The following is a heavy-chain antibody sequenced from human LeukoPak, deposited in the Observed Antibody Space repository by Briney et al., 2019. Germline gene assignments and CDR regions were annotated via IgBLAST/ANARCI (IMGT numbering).Heavy chain of an antibody. CDR3: ARESSSSPDY. D-gene: IGHD6-6*01. J-gene: IGHJ4*02. CDR1: GGSFSGYY. Sequence: PSETLSLTCAVYGGSFSGYYWSWIRQPPGKGLEWIGEINHSGSTNYNPSLKSRVTISVDTSKNQFYLRLTSVTAADSAMYYCARESSSSPDYWGQGTLVTVSS. V-gene: IGHV4-34*01. CDR2: INHSGST.